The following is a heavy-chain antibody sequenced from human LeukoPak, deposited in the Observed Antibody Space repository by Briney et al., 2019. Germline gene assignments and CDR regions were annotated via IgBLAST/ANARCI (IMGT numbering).Heavy chain of an antibody. CDR1: GYTFAGYY. CDR3: ARGYQLLRKFDY. V-gene: IGHV1-2*02. J-gene: IGHJ4*02. D-gene: IGHD2-2*01. CDR2: INPNSGGT. Sequence: ASVKVSCKASGYTFAGYYMHWVRQAPGQGLEWMGWINPNSGGTNYAQKFQGRVTMTRDTSISTAYMELSRLRSDDTAVYYCARGYQLLRKFDYWGQGTLVTVSS.